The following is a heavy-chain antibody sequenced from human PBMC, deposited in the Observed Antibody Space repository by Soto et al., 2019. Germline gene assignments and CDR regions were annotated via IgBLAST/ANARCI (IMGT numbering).Heavy chain of an antibody. CDR2: IDTSGHST. CDR1: GFVFTNFW. D-gene: IGHD1-20*01. J-gene: IGHJ4*02. CDR3: TKDRWYFDL. V-gene: IGHV3-74*01. Sequence: PVGSLRLSCEASGFVFTNFWMHWVRHVPGKGLVWVARIDTSGHSTNYAESVKGRFTISRDNAKNTVSLQMNSLRVEDTGVYYCTKDRWYFDLWSQGSQVTVSS.